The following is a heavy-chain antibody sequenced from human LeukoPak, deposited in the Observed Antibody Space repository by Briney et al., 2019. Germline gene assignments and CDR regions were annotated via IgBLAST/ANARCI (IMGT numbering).Heavy chain of an antibody. Sequence: SETLSLTCAVYGGSFSNYYWNWIRQPPGKGLEWIGEINHSGSTNYNPSLKSRVTISVDTSKNQFSLKLSSVTAADTAIYYCARGPVYCSGGNCYAYYFDYWGRGTLVIVSS. CDR3: ARGPVYCSGGNCYAYYFDY. J-gene: IGHJ4*02. D-gene: IGHD2-15*01. V-gene: IGHV4-34*01. CDR1: GGSFSNYY. CDR2: INHSGST.